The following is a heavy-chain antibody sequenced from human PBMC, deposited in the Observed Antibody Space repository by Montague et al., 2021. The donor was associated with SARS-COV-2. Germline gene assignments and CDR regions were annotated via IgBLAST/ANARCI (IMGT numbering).Heavy chain of an antibody. CDR3: LNYHGPGSYGDF. V-gene: IGHV3-23*01. J-gene: IGHJ4*02. D-gene: IGHD3-10*01. CDR1: GFTFSTYG. Sequence: SLRLSCAASGFTFSTYGMTWVRQAPGKGLEWVSSISASAMRTHYPDSVKGRFTISRDNSKNTLYLQMSSLRAEDTAVYFCLNYHGPGSYGDFWGQGTLVTVSP. CDR2: ISASAMRT.